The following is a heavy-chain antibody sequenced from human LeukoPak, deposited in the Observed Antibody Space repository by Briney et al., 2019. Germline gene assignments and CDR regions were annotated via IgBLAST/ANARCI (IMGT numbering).Heavy chain of an antibody. CDR1: GGSISSGGYY. CDR2: IYYSGST. V-gene: IGHV4-31*03. J-gene: IGHJ4*02. CDR3: ARDGSMVRGVITF. Sequence: SETLSLTCTVSGGSISSGGYYWSWLRQHPGKGLEWIGYIYYSGSTYYNPSLKSRVTISVDTSKNQFSLKLSSVTAADTAVYYCARDGSMVRGVITFWGQGTLVTVSS. D-gene: IGHD3-10*01.